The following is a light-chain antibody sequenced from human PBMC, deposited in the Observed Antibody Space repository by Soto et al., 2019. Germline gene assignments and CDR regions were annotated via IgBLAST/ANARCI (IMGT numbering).Light chain of an antibody. CDR1: QSVSYY. Sequence: EIVLTQSPGTLSLSPGERATLSCGASQSVSYYLAWYQQKPGQAPRLLIYVAFTLESGVPSRFSGSGSGTEFTLTIRSLQPEDFATYYCQQSFRSPITFGQGTRLEIK. CDR2: VAF. CDR3: QQSFRSPIT. V-gene: IGKV3-15*01. J-gene: IGKJ5*01.